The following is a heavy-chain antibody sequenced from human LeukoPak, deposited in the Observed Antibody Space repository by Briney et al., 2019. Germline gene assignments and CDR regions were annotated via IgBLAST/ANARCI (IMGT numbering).Heavy chain of an antibody. CDR1: GFTFSSYS. CDR3: ARDVYYDSSGYPGDY. J-gene: IGHJ4*02. D-gene: IGHD3-22*01. CDR2: ISSSGSYK. V-gene: IGHV3-21*01. Sequence: PGGSLRLSCAASGFTFSSYSMNWVRQAPGKGLEWVSSISSSGSYKYYADSVKGRFTISRDNAKNSLYLQMNSLRAEDTAVYYCARDVYYDSSGYPGDYWGQGTLVTVSS.